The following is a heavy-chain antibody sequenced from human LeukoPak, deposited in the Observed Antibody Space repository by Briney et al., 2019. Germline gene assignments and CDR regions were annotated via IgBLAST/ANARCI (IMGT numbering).Heavy chain of an antibody. CDR1: GFTFSSYS. CDR2: ISSSSSYI. CDR3: AREPGSSGWYDNWFDP. J-gene: IGHJ5*02. Sequence: GGSLRLSCAASGFTFSSYSMNLVRQAPGKGLEWVSSISSSSSYIYYADSVKGRFTISRDNAKNSLYLQMNSLRAEDTAVYYCAREPGSSGWYDNWFDPWGQGTLVTVSP. V-gene: IGHV3-21*01. D-gene: IGHD6-19*01.